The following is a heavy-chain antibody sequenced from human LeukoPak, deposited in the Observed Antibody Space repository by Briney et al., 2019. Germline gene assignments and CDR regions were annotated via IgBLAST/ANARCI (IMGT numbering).Heavy chain of an antibody. Sequence: PGGSLRLSCAASGFTVSSNYMSWVRQAPGKGLEWVSAISGSGGSTYYADSVKGRFTISRDNSKNTLYLQMNSLRAEDTAVYYCAKEVVTRYYFDYWGQGTLVTVSS. D-gene: IGHD3-22*01. V-gene: IGHV3-23*01. CDR3: AKEVVTRYYFDY. J-gene: IGHJ4*02. CDR2: ISGSGGST. CDR1: GFTVSSNY.